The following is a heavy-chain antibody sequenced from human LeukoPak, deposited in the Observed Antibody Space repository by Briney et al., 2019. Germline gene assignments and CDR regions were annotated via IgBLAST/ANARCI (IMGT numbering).Heavy chain of an antibody. CDR3: ARDPGVGLDL. D-gene: IGHD7-27*01. CDR1: GFTFSSYA. CDR2: ISYDGSNK. J-gene: IGHJ2*01. V-gene: IGHV3-30*14. Sequence: GGSLRLSCAASGFTFSSYAMHWVRQAPGKGLEWVAVISYDGSNKYYADSVKGRFTVSRDTSKNTLFLQMNDLRVDDTAIYYCARDPGVGLDLWGRGTLVSV.